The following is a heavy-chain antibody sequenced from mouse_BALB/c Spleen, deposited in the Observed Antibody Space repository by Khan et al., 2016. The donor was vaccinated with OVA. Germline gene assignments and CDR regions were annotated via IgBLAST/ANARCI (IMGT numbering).Heavy chain of an antibody. CDR1: GYSFTNYW. Sequence: EVQLQESGTVLARPGASVKMSCKASGYSFTNYWMHWVQQRPGQGLEWIGAIYPGISDTRYNQKFKGKAKLTAVTSASTAYMELSSLTNEDSAVYYCTRSYDSYYFDYWGQGTTRTVSS. CDR2: IYPGISDT. V-gene: IGHV1-5*01. J-gene: IGHJ2*01. D-gene: IGHD2-4*01. CDR3: TRSYDSYYFDY.